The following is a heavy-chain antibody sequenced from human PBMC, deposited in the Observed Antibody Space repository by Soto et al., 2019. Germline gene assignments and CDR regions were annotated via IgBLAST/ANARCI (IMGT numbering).Heavy chain of an antibody. CDR2: ISYDGRHQ. J-gene: IGHJ4*02. CDR1: GFTFGSYG. CDR3: ARELDIPPDYYFDY. D-gene: IGHD5-12*01. V-gene: IGHV3-30*03. Sequence: QVRLVESGGDLVQPGRSLRLSCAASGFTFGSYGMHWVCQAPGKGLEWVAMISYDGRHQYYADSVKGRFTISRDNFKDTLYLQMNGLTPEDTAIYFCARELDIPPDYYFDYWGQGNLVTVSS.